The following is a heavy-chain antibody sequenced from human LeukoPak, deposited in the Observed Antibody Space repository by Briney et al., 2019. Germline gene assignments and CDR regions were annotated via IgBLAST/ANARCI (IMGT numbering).Heavy chain of an antibody. CDR2: ISYDGSNK. D-gene: IGHD7-27*01. CDR3: AKDLWALANWGSSFVDY. Sequence: GRSLRLSCAASGFTFSSYGMHWVRQAPGKGLEWVAVISYDGSNKYYADSVKGRFTISRDNSKNTLYLQMNSLRAEDTAVYYCAKDLWALANWGSSFVDYWGQGTLVTVSS. V-gene: IGHV3-30*18. CDR1: GFTFSSYG. J-gene: IGHJ4*02.